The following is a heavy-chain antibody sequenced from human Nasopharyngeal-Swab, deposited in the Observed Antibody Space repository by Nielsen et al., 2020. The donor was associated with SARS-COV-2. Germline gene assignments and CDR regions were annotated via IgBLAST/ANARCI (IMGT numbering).Heavy chain of an antibody. CDR2: ISYDGSNK. J-gene: IGHJ4*02. V-gene: IGHV3-30-3*01. Sequence: GESLKISCAASGFTFSSYAMHWVRQAPGKGLEWVAVISYDGSNKYYADSVKGRFTISRDNSKNTLYLQMNSLRAEDKAVYYCARDQRASGSGFDYWGQGTLVTVSS. D-gene: IGHD3-10*01. CDR3: ARDQRASGSGFDY. CDR1: GFTFSSYA.